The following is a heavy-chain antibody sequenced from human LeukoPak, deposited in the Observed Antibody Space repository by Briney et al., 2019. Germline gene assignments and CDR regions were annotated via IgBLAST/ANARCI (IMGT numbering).Heavy chain of an antibody. CDR2: TVSEIDGGTT. Sequence: GSLRLSCAASGFTFNYAWMSWVRQVPGKGLEWVGQTVSEIDGGTTDYAAPVKGRFTISRDDSKSTLYLQMNSLKIEDTAVYYCTADEDWNYTRKDVWGQGATVIVSS. D-gene: IGHD1-7*01. J-gene: IGHJ6*02. CDR1: GFTFNYAW. CDR3: TADEDWNYTRKDV. V-gene: IGHV3-15*04.